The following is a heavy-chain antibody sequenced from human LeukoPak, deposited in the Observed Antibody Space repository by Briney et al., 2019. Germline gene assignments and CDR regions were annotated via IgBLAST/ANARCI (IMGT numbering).Heavy chain of an antibody. Sequence: GGSLRLSCGASGFTFSNYAMTWVRQAPGKGLEWVSAISGSGANTYYADSVQGRFTVSRDNSKNTLYLQMNSLRAEGTAVYYCAKLGAGDYPYFFDSWGQGTLVTVSS. CDR2: ISGSGANT. CDR3: AKLGAGDYPYFFDS. V-gene: IGHV3-23*01. J-gene: IGHJ4*02. D-gene: IGHD4-17*01. CDR1: GFTFSNYA.